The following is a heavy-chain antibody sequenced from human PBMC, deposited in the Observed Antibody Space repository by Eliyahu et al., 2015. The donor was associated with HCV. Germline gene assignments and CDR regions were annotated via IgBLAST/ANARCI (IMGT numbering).Heavy chain of an antibody. CDR1: GYTFNIYG. J-gene: IGHJ4*02. Sequence: QVQLVQSGAEVKKPGASVKVSCRTSGYTFNIYGVTWVRQAPGQGLDWMGWISAYSGSTKYGQKFQGRVTMTIDTSTSTAYMELSSLTSDDTAVYYCARAGDCSGDNCFYDPWGQGTLVTVSS. D-gene: IGHD2-15*01. CDR3: ARAGDCSGDNCFYDP. V-gene: IGHV1-18*01. CDR2: ISAYSGST.